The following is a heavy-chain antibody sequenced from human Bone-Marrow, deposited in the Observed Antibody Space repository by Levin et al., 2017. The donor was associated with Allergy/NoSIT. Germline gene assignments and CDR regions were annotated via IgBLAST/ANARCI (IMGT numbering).Heavy chain of an antibody. J-gene: IGHJ4*02. V-gene: IGHV3-43D*04. CDR1: GFMFAHYA. CDR3: ARDSRALGGLESLDY. D-gene: IGHD1-1*01. Sequence: QAGGSLRLSCAASGFMFAHYAMHWVRQPPGRGLEWVSVISWDGGSVHYAGSVKGRFTVSRDNSKNSLYLQMNSLGAEDTAFYYCARDSRALGGLESLDYWGQGTLVTVSS. CDR2: ISWDGGSV.